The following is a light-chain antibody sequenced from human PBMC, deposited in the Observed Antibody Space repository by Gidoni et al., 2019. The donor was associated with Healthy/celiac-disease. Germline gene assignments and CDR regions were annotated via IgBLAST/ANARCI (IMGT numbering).Light chain of an antibody. V-gene: IGKV1-39*01. CDR2: AAS. J-gene: IGKJ1*01. Sequence: DIQMTPSPASLSASVGDRVTITFRASQSISSYLNWYRQKPGKAPKLLIDAASSFKSEVPSRFSGSGSGTDFTLTISSLQPEDFATYYCQQSYSTPPTFGQGTKVEIK. CDR3: QQSYSTPPT. CDR1: QSISSY.